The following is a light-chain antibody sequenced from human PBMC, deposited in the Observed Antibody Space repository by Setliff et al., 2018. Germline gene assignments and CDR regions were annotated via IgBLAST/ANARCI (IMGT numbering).Light chain of an antibody. CDR3: SSYTGSTPYVI. CDR2: GAS. J-gene: IGLJ2*01. CDR1: SSDIGGYNY. V-gene: IGLV2-14*03. Sequence: QSVLTQPASVSGSPGQSITISCTGPSSDIGGYNYVSWYQQYPGKAPQLIIYGASKRPSGVSDRFSGSKSGNTASLTISGLQVEDEADYYCSSYTGSTPYVIFGGGTKVTVL.